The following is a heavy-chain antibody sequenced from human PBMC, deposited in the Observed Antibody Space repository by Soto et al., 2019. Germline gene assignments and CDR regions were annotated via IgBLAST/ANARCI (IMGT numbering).Heavy chain of an antibody. CDR1: GFTFSSYA. V-gene: IGHV3-30-3*01. CDR3: ARDLPSGDYVYYYYGMDV. D-gene: IGHD4-17*01. CDR2: ISYDGSNK. J-gene: IGHJ6*02. Sequence: QVQLVESGGGVVQPGRSLRLSCAASGFTFSSYAMHWVRQAPGKELEWVAVISYDGSNKYYADSVKGRFTISRDNSKNTLYLQMNSLRAEDTAVYYCARDLPSGDYVYYYYGMDVWGQGTTVTVSS.